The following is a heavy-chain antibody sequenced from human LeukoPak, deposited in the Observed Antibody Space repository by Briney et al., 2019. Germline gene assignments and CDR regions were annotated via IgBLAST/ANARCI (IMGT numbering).Heavy chain of an antibody. V-gene: IGHV1-18*01. Sequence: ASVKVSCKASGYTFTSYGISWVRQAPGQGLEWMGWISAYNGNTNYAQKLQGRVTMTTDTSTSTAYMELRSLRSDDTAVYYCARGAARGDPYYYYYMDVWGKGTTVTVSS. CDR2: ISAYNGNT. J-gene: IGHJ6*03. CDR3: ARGAARGDPYYYYYMDV. D-gene: IGHD2-15*01. CDR1: GYTFTSYG.